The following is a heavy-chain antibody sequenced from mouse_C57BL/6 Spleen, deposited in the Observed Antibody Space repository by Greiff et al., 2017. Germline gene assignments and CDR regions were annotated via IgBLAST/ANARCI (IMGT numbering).Heavy chain of an antibody. Sequence: QVTLKESGPGILQSSQTLSLTCSFSGFSLSTSGMGVSWLRQPSGKGLEWLAHIYWDDDKRYNPSLKSRLTISKDTSRNHVFLKITSVDTADTATYYCARDNYYGSPYAMDYWGQGASVTVSS. J-gene: IGHJ4*01. CDR1: GFSLSTSGMG. CDR2: IYWDDDK. CDR3: ARDNYYGSPYAMDY. V-gene: IGHV8-12*01. D-gene: IGHD1-1*01.